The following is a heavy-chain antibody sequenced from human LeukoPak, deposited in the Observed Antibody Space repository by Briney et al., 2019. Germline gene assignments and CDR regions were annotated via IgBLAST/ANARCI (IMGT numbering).Heavy chain of an antibody. CDR1: DYSISSGYY. J-gene: IGHJ3*02. V-gene: IGHV4-38-2*02. D-gene: IGHD3-3*01. CDR2: IYHSGST. Sequence: TSETLSLTCTVSDYSISSGYYWGWIRQPPGKGLEWIGTIYHSGSTYYNPSLKSRVTISVDTSKNQFSLKLNSVTAADTAVYYCARCPNTIFGVVSDAFDIWGQGTMVTVSS. CDR3: ARCPNTIFGVVSDAFDI.